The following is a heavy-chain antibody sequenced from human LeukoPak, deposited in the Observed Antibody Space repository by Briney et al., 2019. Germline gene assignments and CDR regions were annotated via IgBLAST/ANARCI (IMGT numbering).Heavy chain of an antibody. J-gene: IGHJ3*02. CDR3: AKSNGYGLIDI. Sequence: SETLSLTCALYGGSFSGYYWSWIRQPPGKALEWIGNIFYSGSTYYSPSLKSRVTISLDTSRNQFSLKLNSVTAADTAVYYCAKSNGYGLIDIWGQGTMVTVSS. CDR1: GGSFSGYY. D-gene: IGHD3-10*01. V-gene: IGHV4-34*12. CDR2: IFYSGST.